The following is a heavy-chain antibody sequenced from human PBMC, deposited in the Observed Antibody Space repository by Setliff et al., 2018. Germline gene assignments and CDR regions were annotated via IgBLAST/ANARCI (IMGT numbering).Heavy chain of an antibody. D-gene: IGHD3-16*02. V-gene: IGHV7-4-1*02. CDR1: GYSFSTYA. Sequence: ASVKVSCKASGYSFSTYAMSWIRQVTGQGLEWMGWINTNTGNPSYAQGFTGRFVFSLDTSVSTAYLQISSLKPEDTAMYYCARASRFATIVWKGDYHMDVWGKGTTVTVSS. J-gene: IGHJ6*03. CDR3: ARASRFATIVWKGDYHMDV. CDR2: INTNTGNP.